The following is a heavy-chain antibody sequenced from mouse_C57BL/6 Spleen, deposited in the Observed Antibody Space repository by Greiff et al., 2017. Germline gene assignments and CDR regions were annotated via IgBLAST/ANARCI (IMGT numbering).Heavy chain of an antibody. J-gene: IGHJ4*01. Sequence: QVQLQQSGAELVKPGASVKLSCKASGYTFTSYWMHWVKQRPGQGLEWIGKINPSDSYTNYNDKFKGKSTLTVDKSSSTAYMQHSSLTSEDSAVYYCARRGGGFLLDYWGQGTTVTVSS. CDR2: INPSDSYT. D-gene: IGHD1-1*02. V-gene: IGHV1-69*01. CDR1: GYTFTSYW. CDR3: ARRGGGFLLDY.